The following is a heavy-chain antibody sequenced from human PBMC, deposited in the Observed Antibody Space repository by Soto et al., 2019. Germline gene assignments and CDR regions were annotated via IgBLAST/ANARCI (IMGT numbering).Heavy chain of an antibody. Sequence: SVKVSCKASGGTFSSYTISWVRQAPGQGFEWMGRIIPILGIANYAQKFQGRVTITADKSTSTAYMELSSLRSEDTAVYYCARLLDEFRAQNNYYHYMDVWGKGTTVTVSS. D-gene: IGHD3-3*02. J-gene: IGHJ6*03. CDR2: IIPILGIA. V-gene: IGHV1-69*02. CDR3: ARLLDEFRAQNNYYHYMDV. CDR1: GGTFSSYT.